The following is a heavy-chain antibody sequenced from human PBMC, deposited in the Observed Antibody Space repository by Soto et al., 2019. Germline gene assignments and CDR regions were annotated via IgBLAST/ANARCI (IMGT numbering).Heavy chain of an antibody. Sequence: EVQLVESGGGLVQPGGSLGLSCAASGFTFSSYWMSWVRQAPGKGLEWVANIKKDGSEKYYVDSVKGRFTISRDNAKNSLYLQMNSLRAEDTAVYYCARPPTTVAYWYFDLWGRGTLVTVSS. CDR2: IKKDGSEK. CDR3: ARPPTTVAYWYFDL. J-gene: IGHJ2*01. V-gene: IGHV3-7*01. D-gene: IGHD4-17*01. CDR1: GFTFSSYW.